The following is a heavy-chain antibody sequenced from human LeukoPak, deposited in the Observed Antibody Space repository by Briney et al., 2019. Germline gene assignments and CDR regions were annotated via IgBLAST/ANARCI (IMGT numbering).Heavy chain of an antibody. Sequence: GGSLRLSCAASGFTFSDYYMSWIRQAPGKGLEWVSYISSSSSYTNYADSVKGRFTISRDNAKNSLYPQMNSLRAEDTAVYYCARPRGGAYAGAFDIWGQGTMVTVSS. CDR2: ISSSSSYT. CDR3: ARPRGGAYAGAFDI. CDR1: GFTFSDYY. D-gene: IGHD1-26*01. V-gene: IGHV3-11*06. J-gene: IGHJ3*02.